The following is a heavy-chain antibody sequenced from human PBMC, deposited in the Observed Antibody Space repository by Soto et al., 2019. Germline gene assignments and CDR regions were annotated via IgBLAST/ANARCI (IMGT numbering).Heavy chain of an antibody. D-gene: IGHD6-13*01. CDR3: AKLSGSSWRGSVDV. CDR1: GFTFSNYA. J-gene: IGHJ6*02. CDR2: ISGSDGVI. Sequence: EVQLLESGGGLVQPGGSLRLSCAASGFTFSNYAMSLVRHAPGKGLEWVSPISGSDGVIYYADSVKVRFTISRDISKNTLYLQMNSLGVEDTALYYCAKLSGSSWRGSVDVWGQGTTVTVS. V-gene: IGHV3-23*01.